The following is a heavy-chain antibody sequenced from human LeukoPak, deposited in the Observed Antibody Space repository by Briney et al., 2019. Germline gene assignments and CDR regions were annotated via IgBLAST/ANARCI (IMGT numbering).Heavy chain of an antibody. CDR3: ARDFDS. CDR2: IYTSGST. J-gene: IGHJ4*02. V-gene: IGHV4-4*07. CDR1: GGPFSSFH. Sequence: SETLSLTCTVSGGPFSSFHWSCIRQPAGKGLEWLGLIYTSGSTNYSPSLKSRLTMSVDASKHQFSLKLSSVTAADTAVSYCARDFDSWGQGTLVTVSS.